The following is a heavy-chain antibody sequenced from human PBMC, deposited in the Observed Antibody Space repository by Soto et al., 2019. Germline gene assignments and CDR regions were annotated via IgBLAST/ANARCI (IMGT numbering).Heavy chain of an antibody. CDR2: ISYDGSNK. V-gene: IGHV3-30*18. CDR3: AKDKKGLLPRGPVDY. Sequence: SGFTFSSYGMHWVRQAPGKGLEWVAVISYDGSNKYYADSVKGRFTISRDNSKNTLYLQMNSLRAEDTAVYYCAKDKKGLLPRGPVDYWGQGTLVTVSS. CDR1: GFTFSSYG. J-gene: IGHJ4*02. D-gene: IGHD3-22*01.